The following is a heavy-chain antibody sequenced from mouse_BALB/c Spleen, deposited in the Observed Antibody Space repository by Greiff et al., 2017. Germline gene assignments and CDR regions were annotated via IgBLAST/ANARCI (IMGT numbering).Heavy chain of an antibody. CDR2: ISSGGSYT. D-gene: IGHD2-3*01. J-gene: IGHJ4*01. CDR1: GFTFSSYA. V-gene: IGHV5-9-4*01. CDR3: ARQRDGLYAMDY. Sequence: DVMLVESGGGLVKPGGSLKLSCAASGFTFSSYAMSWVRQSPEKRLEWVAEISSGGSYTYYPDTVTGRFTISRDNAKNTLYLEMSSLRSEDTAMYYYARQRDGLYAMDYWGQGTSVTVSS.